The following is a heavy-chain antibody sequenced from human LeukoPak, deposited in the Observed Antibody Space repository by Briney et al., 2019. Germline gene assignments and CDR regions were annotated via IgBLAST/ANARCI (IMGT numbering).Heavy chain of an antibody. CDR2: INQDGSQK. D-gene: IGHD2-15*01. Sequence: PGRSLRLSYAPNSFTSPTTWMNWVRLDPGKGPEWVANINQDGSQKQYVDSVRGRFTISKDNTKNILYLQMNSLRAEDTAVYYCARLPSAANDYWGQGTLVTVSS. J-gene: IGHJ4*02. CDR3: ARLPSAANDY. V-gene: IGHV3-7*01. CDR1: SFTSPTTW.